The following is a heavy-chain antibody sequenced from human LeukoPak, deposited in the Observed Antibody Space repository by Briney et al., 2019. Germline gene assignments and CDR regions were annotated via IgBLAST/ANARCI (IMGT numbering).Heavy chain of an antibody. CDR3: ARPNTVTTYYYGMDV. J-gene: IGHJ6*02. V-gene: IGHV1-69*04. D-gene: IGHD4-17*01. CDR2: INPILGIA. CDR1: GGTFSSYA. Sequence: GSSVTVSFKASGGTFSSYAISWVRQAPGQGLEWMGRINPILGIANYAQKFQGRVTITADKSTSTAYMELSSLRSEDTAVYYCARPNTVTTYYYGMDVWGQGTTVTVSS.